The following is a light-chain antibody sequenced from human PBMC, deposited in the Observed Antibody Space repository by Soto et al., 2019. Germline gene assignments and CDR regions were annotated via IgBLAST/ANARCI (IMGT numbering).Light chain of an antibody. CDR3: QSYDSSLSGYV. Sequence: QSALTQPPSVSGSPGQRVTISCTGSSSNIGAGYDVHWYQQLPGTAPKLLIYGNSNRPSGVPDRFSGSKSGTSASLAITGFQVEDEADYYCQSYDSSLSGYVFGTGTKVTVL. CDR2: GNS. J-gene: IGLJ1*01. CDR1: SSNIGAGYD. V-gene: IGLV1-40*01.